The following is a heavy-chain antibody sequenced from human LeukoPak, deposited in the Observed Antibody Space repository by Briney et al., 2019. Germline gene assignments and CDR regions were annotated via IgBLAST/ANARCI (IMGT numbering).Heavy chain of an antibody. V-gene: IGHV5-51*01. Sequence: GESLKISCKGSGYDFTSYWIGWVRQMPGKGLEWMGIIYPGDSGTRYSPSFQGQVTISADKSISTAYLQWSSLKASDTAIYYCARRNYDRIYYYFYYMDVWGKGTTVTVSS. J-gene: IGHJ6*03. CDR1: GYDFTSYW. D-gene: IGHD4-11*01. CDR3: ARRNYDRIYYYFYYMDV. CDR2: IYPGDSGT.